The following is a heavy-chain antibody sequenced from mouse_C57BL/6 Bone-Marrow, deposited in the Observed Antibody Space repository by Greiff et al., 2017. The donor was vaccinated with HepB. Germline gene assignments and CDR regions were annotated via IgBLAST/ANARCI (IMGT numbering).Heavy chain of an antibody. CDR3: ARDTRLWLRRDWYFDV. CDR2: ISDGGSYT. V-gene: IGHV5-4*01. J-gene: IGHJ1*03. D-gene: IGHD2-2*01. CDR1: GFTFSSYA. Sequence: EVHLVESGGGLVKPGGSLKLSCAASGFTFSSYAMSWVRQTPEKRLEWVATISDGGSYTYYPDNVKGRFTISRDNAKNNLYLQMSHLKSEDTAMYYCARDTRLWLRRDWYFDVWGTGTTVTVSS.